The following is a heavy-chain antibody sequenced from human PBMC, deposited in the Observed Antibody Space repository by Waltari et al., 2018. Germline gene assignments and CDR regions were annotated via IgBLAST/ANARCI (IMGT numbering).Heavy chain of an antibody. J-gene: IGHJ3*01. CDR3: ARGNAFDF. CDR2: IYHSGST. Sequence: QVQLQESGPGLVKPSETLSLTCPVSGHSITSYYWNWIRQPPGQGLEWIAYIYHSGSTTYNPSLKSRVTLSIDMSKNQFSLNLTSVTAADTAVYYCARGNAFDFWGQGTLVTVSS. V-gene: IGHV4-59*01. CDR1: GHSITSYY.